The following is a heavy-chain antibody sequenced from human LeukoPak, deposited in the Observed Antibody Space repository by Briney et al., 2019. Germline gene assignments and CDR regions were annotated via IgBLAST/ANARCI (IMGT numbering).Heavy chain of an antibody. CDR3: ARDPAAWDY. CDR2: INTDGSKE. D-gene: IGHD6-13*01. V-gene: IGHV3-7*01. J-gene: IGHJ4*02. CDR1: GFIFSNFW. Sequence: GGSLRLSCAASGFIFSNFWMSWVRQAPGRGLEWVANINTDGSKEYYVDSVKGRFIISRDNARNSLYLQMNSLRAEDTAVYYCARDPAAWDYWGQGALVTVSS.